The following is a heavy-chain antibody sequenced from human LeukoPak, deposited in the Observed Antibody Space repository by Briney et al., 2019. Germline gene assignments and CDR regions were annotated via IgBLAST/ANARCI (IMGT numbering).Heavy chain of an antibody. D-gene: IGHD3-10*01. CDR2: MNPKSGNT. CDR3: ARAEYGSGSYPDY. Sequence: ASVKVSCKASGYTFTRYDINWVGQATGQGLEWMGWMNPKSGNTGHAQKFQGRVTITRDTSISTAYMELSRLRSDDTAVYYCARAEYGSGSYPDYWGQGTLVTVSS. CDR1: GYTFTRYD. J-gene: IGHJ4*02. V-gene: IGHV1-8*03.